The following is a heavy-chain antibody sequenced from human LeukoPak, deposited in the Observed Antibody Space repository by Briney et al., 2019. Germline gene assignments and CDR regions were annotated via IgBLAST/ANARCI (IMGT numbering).Heavy chain of an antibody. CDR1: GYTFTSYD. V-gene: IGHV1-2*02. CDR2: INPNSGGT. J-gene: IGHJ5*02. Sequence: ASVKVSCKASGYTFTSYDTNWVRQATGQGLEWMGWINPNSGGTNYAQKFQGRVTMTRDTSISTAYMELSRLRSDDTAVYYCARDRRAVPFDPWGQGTLVTVSS. CDR3: ARDRRAVPFDP. D-gene: IGHD6-19*01.